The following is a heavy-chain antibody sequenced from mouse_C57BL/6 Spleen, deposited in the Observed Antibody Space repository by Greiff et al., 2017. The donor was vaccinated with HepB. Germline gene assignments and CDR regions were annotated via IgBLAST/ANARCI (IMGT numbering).Heavy chain of an antibody. D-gene: IGHD2-5*01. CDR1: GFTFSDYY. CDR2: INYDGSST. CDR3: AREEYSNYEGWFAY. V-gene: IGHV5-16*01. Sequence: EVKLVESEGGLVQPGRSMKLSCTASGFTFSDYYMAWVRQVPEKGLEWVANINYDGSSTYYLDSLKSRFIISRDNAKNILYLQMSSLKSEDTATYYCAREEYSNYEGWFAYWGQGTLVTVSA. J-gene: IGHJ3*01.